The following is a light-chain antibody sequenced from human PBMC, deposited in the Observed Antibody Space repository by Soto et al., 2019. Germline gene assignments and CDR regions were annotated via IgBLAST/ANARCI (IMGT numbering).Light chain of an antibody. Sequence: EIILTQSPDTLSLSPGERAALSFRASQTVSSNYLAWCQQRPGQAPRLLIYGASTRAAGIPDRFSGSGSGTDFTLTITRLEPEDSAVYFCQQYTGPPTTFGKGTQLEIK. CDR1: QTVSSNY. V-gene: IGKV3-20*01. CDR3: QQYTGPPTT. J-gene: IGKJ5*01. CDR2: GAS.